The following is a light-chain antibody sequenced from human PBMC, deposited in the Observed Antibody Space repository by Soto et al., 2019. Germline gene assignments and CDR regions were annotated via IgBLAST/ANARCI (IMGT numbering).Light chain of an antibody. CDR3: QAWDSSVL. CDR1: KLGDKF. V-gene: IGLV3-1*01. J-gene: IGLJ2*01. CDR2: KDD. Sequence: SYELTQPPSVSVSPGQTASITCSGDKLGDKFVCWYQQRPGQSPVLLIYKDDKRPSGIPERFSGSNSGNTATLTISGTQSMDEADYYCQAWDSSVLFGGGTKLTVL.